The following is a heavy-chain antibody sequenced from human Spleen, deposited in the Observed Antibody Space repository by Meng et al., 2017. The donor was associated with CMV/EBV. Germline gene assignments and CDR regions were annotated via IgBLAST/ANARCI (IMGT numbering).Heavy chain of an antibody. D-gene: IGHD5-12*01. Sequence: ASVKVSCKASGYTFTSYDINWVRQATGQGLEWMGWISAYNGNTNFAQNLQDRVTMTTDTSTSTAYMELRRLRSDDTAVYYCACGGYFGDYWGQGTLVTVSS. J-gene: IGHJ4*02. CDR3: ACGGYFGDY. CDR2: ISAYNGNT. V-gene: IGHV1-18*01. CDR1: GYTFTSYD.